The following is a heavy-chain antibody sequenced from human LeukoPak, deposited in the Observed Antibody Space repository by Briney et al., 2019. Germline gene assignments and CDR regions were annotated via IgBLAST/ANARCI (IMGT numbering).Heavy chain of an antibody. D-gene: IGHD3-22*01. CDR3: ARGPYYYDSSGYYSSWDFDY. J-gene: IGHJ4*02. Sequence: GGSLTLSCAASGFTFSSYWMSWVRQAPGKGLEWVSYISSSGSTIYYADSVKGRFTISRDNAKNSLYLQMNSLRAEDTAVYYCARGPYYYDSSGYYSSWDFDYWGQGTLVTVSS. V-gene: IGHV3-48*04. CDR1: GFTFSSYW. CDR2: ISSSGSTI.